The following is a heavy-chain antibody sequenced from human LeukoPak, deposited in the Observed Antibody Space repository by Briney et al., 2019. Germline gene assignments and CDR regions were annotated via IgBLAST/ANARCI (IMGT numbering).Heavy chain of an antibody. V-gene: IGHV1-69*05. D-gene: IGHD6-13*01. CDR2: IIPIFGTA. J-gene: IGHJ6*03. Sequence: GASVKVSCRASGGTFISYAISWVRQAPGQGLEWMGGIIPIFGTANYAQKFQGRVTITTDESTSTAYMELSSLRSEDTAVYYCARGKTPDIAAAGTGYYYYYMDVWGKGTTVTVSS. CDR1: GGTFISYA. CDR3: ARGKTPDIAAAGTGYYYYYMDV.